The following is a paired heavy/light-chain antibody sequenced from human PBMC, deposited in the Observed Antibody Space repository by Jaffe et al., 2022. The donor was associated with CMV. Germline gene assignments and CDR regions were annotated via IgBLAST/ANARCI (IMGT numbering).Light chain of an antibody. CDR3: QQSYSTPPT. Sequence: DIQMTQSPSSLSASVGDRVTITCRASQSISSYLNWYQQKPGKAPKLLIYAASSLQSGVPSRFSGSGSGTDFTLTISSLQPEDFATYYCQQSYSTPPTFGQGTRLEIK. CDR1: QSISSY. J-gene: IGKJ5*01. CDR2: AAS. V-gene: IGKV1-39*01.
Heavy chain of an antibody. V-gene: IGHV4-34*01. CDR2: INHSGST. Sequence: QVQLQQWGAGLLKPSETLSLTCAVYGGSFSGYYWSWIRQPPGKGLEWIGEINHSGSTNYNPSLKSRVTISVDTSKNQFSLKLSSVTAADTAVYYCARGRGRGRIRVGGYYYYGMDVWGQGTTVTVSS. CDR3: ARGRGRGRIRVGGYYYYGMDV. D-gene: IGHD3-16*01. CDR1: GGSFSGYY. J-gene: IGHJ6*02.